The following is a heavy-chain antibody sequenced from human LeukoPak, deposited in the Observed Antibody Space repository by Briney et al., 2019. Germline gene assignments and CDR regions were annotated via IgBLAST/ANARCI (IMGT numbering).Heavy chain of an antibody. V-gene: IGHV1-18*01. CDR1: GYAFPNYG. CDR3: ARSDDSRGDAFDI. Sequence: ASVKVSCKASGYAFPNYGISWVRQAPGQGLEWMGWISAYNGNTNYAQKLQGRVTTTTDTSTSTAYMELRSLRSDDTAVYYCARSDDSRGDAFDIWGQGTMVTVSS. CDR2: ISAYNGNT. J-gene: IGHJ3*02. D-gene: IGHD3-22*01.